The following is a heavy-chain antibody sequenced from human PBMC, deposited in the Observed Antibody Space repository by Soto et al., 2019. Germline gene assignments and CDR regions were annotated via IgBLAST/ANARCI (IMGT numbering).Heavy chain of an antibody. J-gene: IGHJ3*02. V-gene: IGHV3-53*01. CDR2: IYSGGST. CDR3: ARGLMERHYDFWSGYYDAFDI. CDR1: GFTVSSNY. D-gene: IGHD3-3*01. Sequence: GGSLRLSCAASGFTVSSNYMSWVRQAPGKGLEWVSVIYSGGSTYYADSVKGRFTISRDNSKNTLYLQMNSLRAEDTAVYYCARGLMERHYDFWSGYYDAFDIWGQGTMVTVSS.